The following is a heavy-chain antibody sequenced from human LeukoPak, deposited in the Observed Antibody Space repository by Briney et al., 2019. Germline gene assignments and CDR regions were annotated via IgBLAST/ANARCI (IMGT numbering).Heavy chain of an antibody. CDR3: ARGRSGYSHTLDY. D-gene: IGHD5-18*01. CDR1: GGSFSGYY. V-gene: IGHV4-34*01. J-gene: IGHJ4*02. CDR2: INHSGST. Sequence: PSETLSLTCAVYGGSFSGYYWSWIRQPPGKGLEWIGEINHSGSTNYNPSLKSRVTISVDTSKNQFSLKLSSATAADTAVYYCARGRSGYSHTLDYWGQGTLVTVSS.